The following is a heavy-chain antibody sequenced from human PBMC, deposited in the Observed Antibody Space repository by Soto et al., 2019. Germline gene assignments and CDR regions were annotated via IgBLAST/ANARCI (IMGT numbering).Heavy chain of an antibody. V-gene: IGHV3-21*01. J-gene: IGHJ4*02. D-gene: IGHD3-10*01. CDR1: GFTFSSYS. CDR2: ISSRSSYI. CDR3: ARDGRLWCGELASLDY. Sequence: EVQLVESGGGLVKPGGSLRLSCAASGFTFSSYSMNWVRQAPGKGLEWVSSISSRSSYIYYADSVKGRFTISRDNAKNSLYLHMTSLRAEDTAVYYCARDGRLWCGELASLDYWGQGTLVTVSS.